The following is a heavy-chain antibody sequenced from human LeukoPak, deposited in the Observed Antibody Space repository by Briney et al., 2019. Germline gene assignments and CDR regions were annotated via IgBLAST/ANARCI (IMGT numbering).Heavy chain of an antibody. J-gene: IGHJ4*02. D-gene: IGHD3-22*01. CDR2: IIPILGIA. V-gene: IGHV1-69*04. CDR1: GGTFSSYA. Sequence: VKVSCKASGGTFSSYAISWVRQAPGQGLEWMGRIIPILGIANYAQKFQGRVTITADKSTSTACMELSSLRSEDTAVYYCARGADYYDSSGYWAQPSLYYFDYWGQGTLVTVSS. CDR3: ARGADYYDSSGYWAQPSLYYFDY.